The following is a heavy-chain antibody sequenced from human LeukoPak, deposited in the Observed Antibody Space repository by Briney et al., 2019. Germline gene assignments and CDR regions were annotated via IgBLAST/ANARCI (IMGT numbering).Heavy chain of an antibody. CDR3: ARSTIFGVQAFDI. J-gene: IGHJ3*02. Sequence: PSETLSLTCAVYGVSFSGYYWSWIRQPPGKGLEWIGEINHNGSTNYNPSLKSRVTISVDTSKNQFSLKLSSVTAADTAVYYCARSTIFGVQAFDIWGQGTMVTVSS. D-gene: IGHD3-3*01. CDR1: GVSFSGYY. V-gene: IGHV4-34*01. CDR2: INHNGST.